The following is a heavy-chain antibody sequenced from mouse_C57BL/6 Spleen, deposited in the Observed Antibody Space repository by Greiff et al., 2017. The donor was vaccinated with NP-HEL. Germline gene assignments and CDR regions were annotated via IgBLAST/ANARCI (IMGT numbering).Heavy chain of an antibody. CDR2: IYPGSGST. J-gene: IGHJ2*01. V-gene: IGHV1-55*01. D-gene: IGHD2-3*01. CDR3: ARQDDGYPFDY. Sequence: VKLQQPGAELVKPGASVKMSCKASGYSFTSYWITWVKQRPGQGLEWIGDIYPGSGSTNYNEKFKSKATLTVDTSSSTAYMQLSSLTTEDSAVYYCARQDDGYPFDYWGQGTTLTVSS. CDR1: GYSFTSYW.